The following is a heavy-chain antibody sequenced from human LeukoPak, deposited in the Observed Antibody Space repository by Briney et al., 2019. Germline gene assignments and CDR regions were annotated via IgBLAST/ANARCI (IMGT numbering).Heavy chain of an antibody. CDR2: MNPNSGNT. CDR3: ARGHSSSWYHYYYYYYMDV. CDR1: GYTFTSYD. D-gene: IGHD6-13*01. J-gene: IGHJ6*03. V-gene: IGHV1-8*01. Sequence: ASVKVSCKASGYTFTSYDINWVRQATGQGLEWMGWMNPNSGNTGYAQKFQGRVTMTRNTSISTAYMELSSLRSEDTVVYYCARGHSSSWYHYYYYYYMDVWGKGTTVTISS.